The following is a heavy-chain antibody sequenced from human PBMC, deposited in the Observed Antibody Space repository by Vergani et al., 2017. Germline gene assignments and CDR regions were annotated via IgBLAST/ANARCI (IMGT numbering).Heavy chain of an antibody. D-gene: IGHD5-12*01. Sequence: EVQLLESGGDLVQPGGSLRLSCAASGFTFNHYAMNWVRQAPGKGLEWVSGISGSGGSTYYAGSVKGRFTISSDSSKYTLYLPMNSLSAGDTAVYYCAKANPRNSGYDYLYYYHAMDVWGQGTTVTVSS. J-gene: IGHJ6*02. CDR3: AKANPRNSGYDYLYYYHAMDV. CDR2: ISGSGGST. V-gene: IGHV3-23*01. CDR1: GFTFNHYA.